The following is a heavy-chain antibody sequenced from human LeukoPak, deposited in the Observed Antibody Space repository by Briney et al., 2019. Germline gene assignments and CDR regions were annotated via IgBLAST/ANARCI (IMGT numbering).Heavy chain of an antibody. CDR1: GFTFSSYS. Sequence: GGSLRLSCAASGFTFSSYSMNWVRQAPGKGLEWVSSISSSSSYIYHADSVKGRFTISRDNAENSLYLQMNSLRAEDTAVYYCARYSYGWYYFDYWGQGTRVTVSS. CDR2: ISSSSSYI. J-gene: IGHJ4*02. V-gene: IGHV3-21*01. D-gene: IGHD5-18*01. CDR3: ARYSYGWYYFDY.